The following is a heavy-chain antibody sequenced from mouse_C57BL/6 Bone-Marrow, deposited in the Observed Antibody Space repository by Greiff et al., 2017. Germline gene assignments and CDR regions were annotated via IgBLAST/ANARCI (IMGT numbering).Heavy chain of an antibody. CDR2: IYPGDGDT. CDR3: ARGGTGTNSFDY. J-gene: IGHJ2*01. CDR1: GYAFSSYW. V-gene: IGHV1-80*01. D-gene: IGHD4-1*01. Sequence: QVQLQQSGAELVKPGASVKISCKASGYAFSSYWMNWVKQRPGKGLEWIGQIYPGDGDTNYNGKFKGKATLTADKSSSTAYMQLSSLTSEDSAVYFCARGGTGTNSFDYGGQGTTLTVSS.